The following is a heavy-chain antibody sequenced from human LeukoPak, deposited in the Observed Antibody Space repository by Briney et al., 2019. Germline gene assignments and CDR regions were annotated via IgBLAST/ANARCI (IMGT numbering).Heavy chain of an antibody. CDR3: ARDLILYLGQLANCDY. CDR1: GGSFSGYY. CDR2: IYHSGST. Sequence: SETLSLTCAVYGGSFSGYYWSWIRQPPGKGLEWIGSIYHSGSTYYNPSLKSRVTISVDTSKNQFSLKLSSVNAADTAVYYCARDLILYLGQLANCDYWGQGTLVTVSS. V-gene: IGHV4-34*01. J-gene: IGHJ4*02. D-gene: IGHD6-6*01.